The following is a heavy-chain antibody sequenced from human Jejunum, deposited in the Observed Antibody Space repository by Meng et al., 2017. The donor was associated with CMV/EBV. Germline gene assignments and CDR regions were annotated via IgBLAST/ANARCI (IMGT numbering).Heavy chain of an antibody. CDR2: IYYSGAT. J-gene: IGHJ4*02. CDR3: ARGSRASGGDFDY. D-gene: IGHD2-21*01. Sequence: TVSGASMKSNYWSWIRQPPGKGLEWIGNIYYSGATNYNPSLKSRVIILIDTSNRQFSLQVGSVTTADTAVYYCARGSRASGGDFDYWGQGTLVTVSS. V-gene: IGHV4-59*01. CDR1: GASMKSNY.